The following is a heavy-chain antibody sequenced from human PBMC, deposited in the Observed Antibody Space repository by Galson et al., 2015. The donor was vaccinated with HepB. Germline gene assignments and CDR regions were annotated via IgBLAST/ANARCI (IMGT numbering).Heavy chain of an antibody. D-gene: IGHD3-22*01. Sequence: TLSLTCTVSGGSMNSYYWSWIRQTPGKGLKGLEWIGYVYYSDSGNTNYNPSLKSRVTISVDTSKNQFSLNLNSMTAADTAAYYCARGGTMMQIWGQGTMVTVSS. V-gene: IGHV4-59*01. CDR3: ARGGTMMQI. CDR2: VYYSDSGNT. J-gene: IGHJ3*02. CDR1: GGSMNSYY.